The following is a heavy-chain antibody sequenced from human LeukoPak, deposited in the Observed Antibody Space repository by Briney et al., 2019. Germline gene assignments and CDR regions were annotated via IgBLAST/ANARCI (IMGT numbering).Heavy chain of an antibody. CDR3: ARGPVASDSSGYYPPDY. D-gene: IGHD3-22*01. CDR2: IIAYNGNT. CDR1: GYTFTSYG. J-gene: IGHJ4*02. Sequence: GASVKVSCKASGYTFTSYGISWVRQAPGQGLEWMGWIIAYNGNTNYAQKLQGRVTMTTDTSTSTAYMELRSLRSDDTAVYYCARGPVASDSSGYYPPDYWGQGTLVTVSS. V-gene: IGHV1-18*01.